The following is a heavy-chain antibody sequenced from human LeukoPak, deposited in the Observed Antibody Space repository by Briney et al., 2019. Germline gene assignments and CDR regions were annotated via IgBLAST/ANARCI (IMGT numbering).Heavy chain of an antibody. V-gene: IGHV3-11*01. Sequence: GGSLRLSCAASGFTFSDYYMSWIRQAPGKGLEWVSYISSSGSTIYYADSVKGRFTISRDNSKNTLYLQMNSLRAEDTAVYYCAKDGAVAAHPLYWGQGTLVTVSS. D-gene: IGHD6-19*01. J-gene: IGHJ4*02. CDR2: ISSSGSTI. CDR3: AKDGAVAAHPLY. CDR1: GFTFSDYY.